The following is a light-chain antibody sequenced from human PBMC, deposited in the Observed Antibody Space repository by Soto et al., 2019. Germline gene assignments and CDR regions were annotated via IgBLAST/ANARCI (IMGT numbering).Light chain of an antibody. CDR3: QQYNNWPPWT. Sequence: EIGMTQSPATLSVSPGDRATLSCRASQSVRSNLAWYQQKPGQAPRLLIYGASTRATGIPARFSGSGSGTEFTLTISSLQSEDFAVYYCQQYNNWPPWTFGQGTMVEVK. CDR1: QSVRSN. J-gene: IGKJ1*01. V-gene: IGKV3-15*01. CDR2: GAS.